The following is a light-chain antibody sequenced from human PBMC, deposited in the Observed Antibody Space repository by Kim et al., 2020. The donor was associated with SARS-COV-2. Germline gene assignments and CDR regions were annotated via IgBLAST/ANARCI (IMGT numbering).Light chain of an antibody. V-gene: IGKV3-20*01. Sequence: EIVLTQSPGTLSLSPGESATLSCRASQSIDSTYLAWYQQKLGQAPRLPIYGSSSRATGIPDRFSGSGSGTDFTLTISRLEPEDFAVYYCQQYGTSPRTFGQGTKVDIK. J-gene: IGKJ1*01. CDR3: QQYGTSPRT. CDR2: GSS. CDR1: QSIDSTY.